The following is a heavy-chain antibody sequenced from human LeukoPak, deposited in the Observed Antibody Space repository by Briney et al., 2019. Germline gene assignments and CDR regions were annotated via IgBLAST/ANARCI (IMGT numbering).Heavy chain of an antibody. D-gene: IGHD2-2*01. CDR2: ISSSSSYI. CDR3: AAMMGMDV. V-gene: IGHV3-21*01. J-gene: IGHJ6*02. Sequence: PGGSLRLSCAASSFTISSYTMNRVRQAPGKGLEWVSSISSSSSYIYYADSVKGRFTISRDNAKNSLYLQMNSLRAEDSAVYYCAAMMGMDVWGQGTTVTVSS. CDR1: SFTISSYT.